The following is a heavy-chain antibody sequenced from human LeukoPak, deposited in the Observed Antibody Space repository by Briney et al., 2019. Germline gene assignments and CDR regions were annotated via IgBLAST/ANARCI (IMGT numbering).Heavy chain of an antibody. J-gene: IGHJ6*03. CDR3: ARGSHYQDSSGYTPYYYYYMDV. CDR1: SGSISSHY. D-gene: IGHD3-22*01. V-gene: IGHV4-59*11. Sequence: PSETLSLTCTVSSGSISSHYWSWIRQPPGKGLEWIGYIYYSGSTDYNPSLKSRVTISVDTSKNQFPLKLSSVTAADTAVYYCARGSHYQDSSGYTPYYYYYMDVWGKWTTVTVS. CDR2: IYYSGST.